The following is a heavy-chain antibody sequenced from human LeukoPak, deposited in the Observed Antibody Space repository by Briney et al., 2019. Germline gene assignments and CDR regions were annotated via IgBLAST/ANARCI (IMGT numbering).Heavy chain of an antibody. CDR2: IGTAGET. D-gene: IGHD3-22*01. J-gene: IGHJ2*01. V-gene: IGHV3-13*01. CDR1: GFTLHSYD. Sequence: GGSLRLSCAASGFTLHSYDMHWVRQATGKSLEWVSAIGTAGETYYPGSVKGRFTISRENAKKSLYLQMNSLRDGDTAVYYCARGDSSGYRSNWYFDLWGRGTLVTVSS. CDR3: ARGDSSGYRSNWYFDL.